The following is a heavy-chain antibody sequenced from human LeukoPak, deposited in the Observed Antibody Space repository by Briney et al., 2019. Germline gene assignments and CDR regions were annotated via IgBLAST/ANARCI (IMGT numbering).Heavy chain of an antibody. D-gene: IGHD1-26*01. CDR3: AKYLSESYGTFDY. V-gene: IGHV4-59*08. Sequence: PSETLSLTCTVSGGSISSYYWSWIRQPPGKGLEWIGYIYYSGSTNYNPSLKSRVTISVDTSKNQFSLKLSSVTAADTAVYYCAKYLSESYGTFDYWGQGTLVTVSS. J-gene: IGHJ4*02. CDR2: IYYSGST. CDR1: GGSISSYY.